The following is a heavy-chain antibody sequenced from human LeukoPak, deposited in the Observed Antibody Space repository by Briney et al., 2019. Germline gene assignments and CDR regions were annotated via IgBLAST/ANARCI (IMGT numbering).Heavy chain of an antibody. Sequence: PGGSLRLSCAASGFTFSDYYMSWIRQAPGKGLEWVGFIRSKAYGGTTEYAASVKGRFTISRDDSKSIAYLQMNSLKTEDTAVYYCTRDTIFGVVISPDYWGQGTLVTVSS. CDR3: TRDTIFGVVISPDY. J-gene: IGHJ4*02. CDR1: GFTFSDYY. D-gene: IGHD3-3*01. CDR2: IRSKAYGGTT. V-gene: IGHV3-49*03.